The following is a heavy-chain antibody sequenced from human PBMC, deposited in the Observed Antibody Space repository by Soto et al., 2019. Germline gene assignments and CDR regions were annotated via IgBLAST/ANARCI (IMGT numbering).Heavy chain of an antibody. CDR1: GYTFTSYG. J-gene: IGHJ3*02. CDR3: ARDHVSGWDLMKNDACDI. V-gene: IGHV1-18*04. CDR2: ISAYNGNT. D-gene: IGHD6-19*01. Sequence: QVQLVQSGAEVKKPGASVKVSCKASGYTFTSYGISWVRQAPGQGLEWRGWISAYNGNTNYAQKLQGRVTMTTDTSTSTAYMELRRLRADDTAVYYCARDHVSGWDLMKNDACDIWGQGTMVTVSS.